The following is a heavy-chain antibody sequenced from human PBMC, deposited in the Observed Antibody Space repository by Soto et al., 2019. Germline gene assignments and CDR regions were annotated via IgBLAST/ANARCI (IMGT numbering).Heavy chain of an antibody. CDR2: TYYRSKWYN. Sequence: SQTLSLTCAISGDSVSSNSAALNCIRQSPSRGLEWLGRTYYRSKWYNDYAVSVKSRITINPDTSKNQFSLQLNSVTPEDTAVYYCARVPNPFRLKIGYKDAYDFWGQGTMVTVSS. J-gene: IGHJ3*01. V-gene: IGHV6-1*01. CDR3: ARVPNPFRLKIGYKDAYDF. D-gene: IGHD5-12*01. CDR1: GDSVSSNSAA.